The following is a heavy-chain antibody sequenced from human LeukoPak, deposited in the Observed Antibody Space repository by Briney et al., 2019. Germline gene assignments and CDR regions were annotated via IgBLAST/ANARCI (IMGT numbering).Heavy chain of an antibody. CDR3: ASSDDYGGNRFDY. CDR1: GFTFSIYS. D-gene: IGHD4-23*01. J-gene: IGHJ4*02. CDR2: ISSSGTSI. V-gene: IGHV3-48*02. Sequence: GGSLILSCAASGFTFSIYSMNWVRQPPGKGLEWVSYISSSGTSIYYADSVRRRFTISRDNAKNSLFLQMDSLRDDDTAVYYCASSDDYGGNRFDYWGRGTLVTVSS.